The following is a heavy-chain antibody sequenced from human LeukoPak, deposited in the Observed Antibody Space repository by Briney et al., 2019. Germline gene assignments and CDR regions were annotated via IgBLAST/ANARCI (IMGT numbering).Heavy chain of an antibody. CDR1: GGSISSYY. CDR2: IYTSGST. D-gene: IGHD6-19*01. J-gene: IGHJ4*02. V-gene: IGHV4-4*07. Sequence: SETLSLTCTVSGGSISSYYWSWIRQPAGKGLEWIGRIYTSGSTNYNPSLKSRVTMSVDTSKNQFSPKLSSVTAADTAVYYCARAGSSGWYSALFDYWGQGTLVTVSS. CDR3: ARAGSSGWYSALFDY.